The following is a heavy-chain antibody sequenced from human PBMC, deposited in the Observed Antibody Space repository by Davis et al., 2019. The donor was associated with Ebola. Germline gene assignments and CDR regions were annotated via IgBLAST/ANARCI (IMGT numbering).Heavy chain of an antibody. CDR2: ISWNSGRI. CDR1: GFTFDDYA. Sequence: SLKISCAASGFTFDDYAMHWVRQAPGKGLEWVSGISWNSGRIGYADSVKGRFTISRDNAKNSLYLQMNSLRAEDTALYYCAKDKSSSSDHFDYWGQGTLVTVSS. J-gene: IGHJ4*02. D-gene: IGHD6-13*01. V-gene: IGHV3-9*01. CDR3: AKDKSSSSDHFDY.